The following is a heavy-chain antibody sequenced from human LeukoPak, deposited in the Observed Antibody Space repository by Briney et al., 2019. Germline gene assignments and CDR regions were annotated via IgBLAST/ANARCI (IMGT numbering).Heavy chain of an antibody. CDR1: GLTFSRYA. Sequence: GGSLRLFCSASGLTFSRYAMSWVRQAPGKGVEWSSAMSGSGGSSYYADSVKGRFSISRDNSKNTLYLQMNSLRAEDTAVYYCAKRDYSNYDLDYWGQGVLVTVSS. V-gene: IGHV3-23*01. D-gene: IGHD4-11*01. J-gene: IGHJ4*02. CDR2: MSGSGGSS. CDR3: AKRDYSNYDLDY.